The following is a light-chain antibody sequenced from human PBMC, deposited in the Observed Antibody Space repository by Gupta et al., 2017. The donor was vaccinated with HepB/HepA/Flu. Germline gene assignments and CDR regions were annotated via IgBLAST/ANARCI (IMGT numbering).Light chain of an antibody. V-gene: IGLV2-14*03. Sequence: QSAMPQPASVSGSPGQSLTSSCIGTSSDVGGYNYVCWYQQHAGKVPKLMIYDVSKRPAGVAPRFSGSKSGNTASLTISGRQEEDEDDYYSSSDTSSSNYVFGTGTKVTVL. CDR3: SSDTSSSNYV. CDR2: DVS. CDR1: SSDVGGYNY. J-gene: IGLJ1*01.